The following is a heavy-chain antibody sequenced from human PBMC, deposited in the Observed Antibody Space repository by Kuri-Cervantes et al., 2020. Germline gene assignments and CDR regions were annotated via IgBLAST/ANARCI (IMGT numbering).Heavy chain of an antibody. J-gene: IGHJ4*02. CDR3: ARRSYGSEYFDS. CDR1: GYSFTSYW. D-gene: IGHD3-10*01. CDR2: IYPGDSDT. V-gene: IGHV5-51*01. Sequence: GGSLRLSCKGSGYSFTSYWIGWVRQMPGKGLEWMGIIYPGDSDTRYRRSLQGQVTISADKSISTAYLQWSSLKASDTAIYYCARRSYGSEYFDSWGQGTLVTVSS.